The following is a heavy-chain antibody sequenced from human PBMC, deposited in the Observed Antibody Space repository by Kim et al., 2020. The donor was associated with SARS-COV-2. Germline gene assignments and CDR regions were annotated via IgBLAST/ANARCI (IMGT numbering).Heavy chain of an antibody. CDR2: INHSGST. V-gene: IGHV4-34*01. CDR3: AGRGGSQLVFYYYGMDV. Sequence: SETLSLTCAVYGGSFSGYYWSWIRQPPGKGLEWIGEINHSGSTNYNPSLKSRVTISVDTSKNQFSLKLSSVTAADTAVYYCAGRGGSQLVFYYYGMDVWGQGTTVTVSS. CDR1: GGSFSGYY. D-gene: IGHD1-26*01. J-gene: IGHJ6*02.